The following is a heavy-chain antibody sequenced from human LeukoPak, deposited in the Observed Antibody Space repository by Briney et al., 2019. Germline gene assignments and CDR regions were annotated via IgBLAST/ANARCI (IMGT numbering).Heavy chain of an antibody. V-gene: IGHV3-21*01. Sequence: GGSLRLSCAASGFTFSSYSMNWVRQAPGKGLEWVSSISSSSSYIYYADSVKGRFTISRDNAKNTLYLQMNSLRAEDTAAYYCARVRSGSSAGNYGMDVWGQGTTVTVSS. J-gene: IGHJ6*02. D-gene: IGHD1-26*01. CDR3: ARVRSGSSAGNYGMDV. CDR1: GFTFSSYS. CDR2: ISSSSSYI.